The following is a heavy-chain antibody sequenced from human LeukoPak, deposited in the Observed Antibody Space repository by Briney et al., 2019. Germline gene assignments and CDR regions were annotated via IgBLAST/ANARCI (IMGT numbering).Heavy chain of an antibody. D-gene: IGHD6-13*01. CDR2: IYPGDSDT. CDR3: ARQTGYSSSWYLNWFDT. Sequence: GESLKISCKGSGDSFTSYWVGWGREMAGESLEWMGVIYPGDSDTRYSPSFQGQVTISADKSISTAYLQWSSLKASDTAMYYCARQTGYSSSWYLNWFDTWGQGTLVTVSS. V-gene: IGHV5-51*01. J-gene: IGHJ5*02. CDR1: GDSFTSYW.